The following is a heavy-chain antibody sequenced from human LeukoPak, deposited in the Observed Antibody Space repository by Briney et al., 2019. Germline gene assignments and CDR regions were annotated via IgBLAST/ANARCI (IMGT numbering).Heavy chain of an antibody. CDR2: IYHSGST. Sequence: SETLSLACAVSGYSISSGYYWGWIRQPPGKGLEWIGSIYHSGSTYYNPSLKSRVTISVDTSKNQFSLKLSSVTAADTAVYYCARSPERWLQLLIDYWGQGTLVTVSS. CDR1: GYSISSGYY. D-gene: IGHD5-24*01. CDR3: ARSPERWLQLLIDY. J-gene: IGHJ4*02. V-gene: IGHV4-38-2*01.